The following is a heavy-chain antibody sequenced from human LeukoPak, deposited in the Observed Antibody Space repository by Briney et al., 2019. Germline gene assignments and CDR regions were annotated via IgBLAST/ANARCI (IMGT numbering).Heavy chain of an antibody. CDR3: ARDRALVSMVRGVMGYFYYYMDV. CDR1: GFTFSSYG. CDR2: IRFDGSYK. D-gene: IGHD3-10*01. Sequence: GGSLRLSCAASGFTFSSYGIHWVRQAPGKGLEWGAFIRFDGSYKYYADSVKGRFTISRDNAKNSLYLEMNSLRAEDTAVYYCARDRALVSMVRGVMGYFYYYMDVWGKGTTVTISS. J-gene: IGHJ6*03. V-gene: IGHV3-30*02.